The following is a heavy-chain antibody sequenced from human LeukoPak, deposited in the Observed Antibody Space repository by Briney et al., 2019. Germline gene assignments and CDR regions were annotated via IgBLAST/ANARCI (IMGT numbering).Heavy chain of an antibody. V-gene: IGHV4-39*07. CDR1: GGSISSSSYY. Sequence: SETLSLTCTVSGGSISSSSYYWGWIRQPPGKGLEWIGSIYYSGSTYYNPSLKSRVTISVDTSKNQFSLKLSSVTAADTAVYYCARDPQLTNYYDSSGYYNWFDPWGQGTLVTVSS. CDR2: IYYSGST. CDR3: ARDPQLTNYYDSSGYYNWFDP. D-gene: IGHD3-22*01. J-gene: IGHJ5*02.